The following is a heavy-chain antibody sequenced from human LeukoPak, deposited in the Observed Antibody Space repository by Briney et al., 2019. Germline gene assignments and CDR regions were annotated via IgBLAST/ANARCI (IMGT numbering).Heavy chain of an antibody. D-gene: IGHD6-19*01. CDR3: ARGRWWSGGWDGYYFDY. CDR2: MNPNSGNT. J-gene: IGHJ4*02. Sequence: EASVKVSCKASGYTFTNCDINWVRQATGQGLEWMGWMNPNSGNTGYAQKFQGRVTITTNTSINTMYMELTSLRSEDTAVYFCARGRWWSGGWDGYYFDYWGQGTVVTVSS. V-gene: IGHV1-8*03. CDR1: GYTFTNCD.